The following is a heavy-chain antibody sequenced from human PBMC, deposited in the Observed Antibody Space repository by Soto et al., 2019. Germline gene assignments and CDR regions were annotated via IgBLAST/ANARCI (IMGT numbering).Heavy chain of an antibody. CDR1: GDSISSSNCY. D-gene: IGHD3-3*01. CDR2: IYYSGNT. J-gene: IGHJ6*02. V-gene: IGHV4-39*07. Sequence: SETLSLTCSVSGDSISSSNCYWGWARQSPGKGLEWIGNIYYSGNTYYNPSLKSRVTISVDTSKNQFSLKLSSVTAADTAVYYCARFVGVVIRGVYYYYGMDVWGQGTTVTVSS. CDR3: ARFVGVVIRGVYYYYGMDV.